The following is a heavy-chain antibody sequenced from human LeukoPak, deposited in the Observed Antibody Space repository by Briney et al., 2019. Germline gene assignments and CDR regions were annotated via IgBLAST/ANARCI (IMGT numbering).Heavy chain of an antibody. J-gene: IGHJ4*02. Sequence: GGSLRLSCAASGFTFSSYAMHWVRQAPGKGLEGVAVISYDGSNKYYADSVKGRFTISRDNSKNTLYLQMNSLRAEDTAVYYCARGVVGANLMLFYWGQGTLVTVSS. CDR1: GFTFSSYA. CDR3: ARGVVGANLMLFY. D-gene: IGHD1-26*01. CDR2: ISYDGSNK. V-gene: IGHV3-30-3*01.